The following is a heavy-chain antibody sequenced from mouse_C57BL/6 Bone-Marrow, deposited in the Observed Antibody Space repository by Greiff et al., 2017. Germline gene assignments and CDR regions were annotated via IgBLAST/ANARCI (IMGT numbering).Heavy chain of an antibody. Sequence: EVKLMESGAELVRPGASVKLSCTASGFNIKDDYMHWVKQRPEQGLEWIGWIDPENGDTEYASKFQGKATITADTSSNTAYLQLSSLTSEDTDVYYCTTTCYSNYEREMDYWGQGTSVTVSS. J-gene: IGHJ4*01. CDR1: GFNIKDDY. CDR2: IDPENGDT. D-gene: IGHD2-5*01. CDR3: TTTCYSNYEREMDY. V-gene: IGHV14-4*01.